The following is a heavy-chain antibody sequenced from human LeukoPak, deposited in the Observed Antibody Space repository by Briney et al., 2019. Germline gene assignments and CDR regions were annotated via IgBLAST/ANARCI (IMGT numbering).Heavy chain of an antibody. V-gene: IGHV3-9*01. CDR2: ISWNSGSI. D-gene: IGHD6-13*01. CDR3: AKDTAAAGLNWFDP. CDR1: GFTFDDYA. Sequence: GRSLRLPCAASGFTFDDYAMHWVRQAPGKGLEWVSGISWNSGSIGYADSVKGRFTISRDNTKNSLYLQMNSLRAEDTALYYCAKDTAAAGLNWFDPWGQGTLVTVSS. J-gene: IGHJ5*02.